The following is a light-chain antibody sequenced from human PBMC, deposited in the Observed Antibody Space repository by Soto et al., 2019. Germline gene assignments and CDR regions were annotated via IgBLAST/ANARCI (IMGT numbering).Light chain of an antibody. V-gene: IGKV3-20*01. J-gene: IGKJ4*01. CDR1: QSVSSSY. Sequence: EIVLTQSPATLSSSPGERVTLSCRASQSVSSSYIAWYQQRPGQPPSLLIYGASTRATGIPDRFSGGGSGTDFTLTISRLEPEDFAVYYCQQFSSYPLTFGGGTKVDI. CDR3: QQFSSYPLT. CDR2: GAS.